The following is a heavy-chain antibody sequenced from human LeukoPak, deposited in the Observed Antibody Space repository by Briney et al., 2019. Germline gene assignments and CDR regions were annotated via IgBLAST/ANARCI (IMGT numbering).Heavy chain of an antibody. J-gene: IGHJ4*02. V-gene: IGHV6-1*01. Sequence: SQTLSLTCALSGDSVSSNSAAWTWIRQSPSRGLEWLGRTYYRSNWYNDYAVSVKSRITINVDTSKNQFSLQLNSVTPEDTAVYYCARDLGSFDYWGQGTLVTVSS. D-gene: IGHD6-25*01. CDR1: GDSVSSNSAA. CDR3: ARDLGSFDY. CDR2: TYYRSNWYN.